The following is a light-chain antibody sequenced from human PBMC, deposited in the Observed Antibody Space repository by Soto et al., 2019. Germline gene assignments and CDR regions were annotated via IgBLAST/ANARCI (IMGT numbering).Light chain of an antibody. CDR3: MQAIQAPRT. V-gene: IGKV2-28*01. J-gene: IGKJ1*01. CDR1: QSLLHSNGNIY. CDR2: LGS. Sequence: DIVLTQSPLSLPVTPGEPASISCRSSQSLLHSNGNIYLDWYLQKPGQSPQLLIYLGSIRASGVPDRFSGSGSGPDFTLKITRVEAEDVGVYFCMQAIQAPRTFSLGTKVEIK.